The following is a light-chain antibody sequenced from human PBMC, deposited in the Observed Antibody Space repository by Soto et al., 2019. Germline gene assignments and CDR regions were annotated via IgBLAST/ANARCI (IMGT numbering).Light chain of an antibody. V-gene: IGKV3-11*01. CDR2: DTS. CDR1: QSVGRY. J-gene: IGKJ1*01. CDR3: VQRSVCPWT. Sequence: EIVLTQSPATLSLSPGERGTLSCRASQSVGRYLAWYQHKPGQPPRLLIYDTSNRAPGTPGRFGGSGSGTDFPLTFRSQGPEDFEVYYCVQRSVCPWTFGRGTKVKVK.